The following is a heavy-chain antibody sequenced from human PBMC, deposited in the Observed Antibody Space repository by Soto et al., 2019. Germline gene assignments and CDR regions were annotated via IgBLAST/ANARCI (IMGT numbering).Heavy chain of an antibody. V-gene: IGHV3-23*01. D-gene: IGHD6-13*01. Sequence: EVQLLESGGGLVQPGGSLRLSCAASGFTFSNYAMTWVRHSPGKGLEWVSVITGRGGGTYFVDSVKGRFTISRDNSKNTVYLQMNSLRAADTAVYYCAKRPLTAAGFDYWGQGTLVTVSS. J-gene: IGHJ4*02. CDR1: GFTFSNYA. CDR3: AKRPLTAAGFDY. CDR2: ITGRGGGT.